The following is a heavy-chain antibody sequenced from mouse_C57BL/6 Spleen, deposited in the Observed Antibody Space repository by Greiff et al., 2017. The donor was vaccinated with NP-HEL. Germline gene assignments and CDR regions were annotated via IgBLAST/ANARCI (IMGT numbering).Heavy chain of an antibody. D-gene: IGHD1-1*01. J-gene: IGHJ2*01. Sequence: VQLQQPGTELVKPGASVKLSCKASGYTFTSYWMHWVKQRPGQGLEWIGNINPSNGGTNYNEKFKSKATLTVDKSSSTAYMQLSSLTSEDSAVYYCARSWGLTTVYFDYWGQGTTLTVSS. CDR1: GYTFTSYW. V-gene: IGHV1-53*01. CDR3: ARSWGLTTVYFDY. CDR2: INPSNGGT.